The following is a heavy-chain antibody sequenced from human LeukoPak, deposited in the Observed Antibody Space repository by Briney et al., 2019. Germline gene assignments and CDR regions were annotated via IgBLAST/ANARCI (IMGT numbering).Heavy chain of an antibody. CDR3: ARDCSGGSCYGAFDI. Sequence: PSETLSLTCTVSGASIRSGDYFWSWIRQPPGKGLEWIGYIYDSGSTYYNPSLKSRITISVDTSENRFSLKLSSVTATDTAVYYCARDCSGGSCYGAFDIWGQGTMVTVSS. J-gene: IGHJ3*02. CDR2: IYDSGST. V-gene: IGHV4-30-4*01. D-gene: IGHD2-15*01. CDR1: GASIRSGDYF.